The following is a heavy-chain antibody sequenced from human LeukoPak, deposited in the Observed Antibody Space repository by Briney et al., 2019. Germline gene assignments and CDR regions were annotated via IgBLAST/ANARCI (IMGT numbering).Heavy chain of an antibody. J-gene: IGHJ5*02. CDR2: IRYDENNK. D-gene: IGHD3-3*01. CDR1: GFTFRNYG. CDR3: AKETPDFWSSFQGGWFDP. V-gene: IGHV3-30*02. Sequence: PGGSLRLSCAASGFTFRNYGMHWVRQAPGKGLEWVAYIRYDENNKYYADSEKGRFAISRDNSKNTLYLQMNSLRVEDTAVYYCAKETPDFWSSFQGGWFDPWGQGTLVTVSS.